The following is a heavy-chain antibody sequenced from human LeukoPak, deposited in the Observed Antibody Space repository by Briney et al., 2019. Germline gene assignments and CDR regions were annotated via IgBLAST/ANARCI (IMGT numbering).Heavy chain of an antibody. Sequence: ASVKVSCKASGYSFTNYDINWVRQATGQGPEWMGWMNPDSGEAGYAHNFQGRVTMTRNTSISTAYMEVSSLTSEDTAVYYCARESEQRPISYHGMDVWGQGTTVTVSS. CDR2: MNPDSGEA. CDR3: ARESEQRPISYHGMDV. J-gene: IGHJ6*02. CDR1: GYSFTNYD. D-gene: IGHD6-25*01. V-gene: IGHV1-8*01.